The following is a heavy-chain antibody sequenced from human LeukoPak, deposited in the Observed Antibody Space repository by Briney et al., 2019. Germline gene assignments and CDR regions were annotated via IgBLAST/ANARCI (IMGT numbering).Heavy chain of an antibody. CDR2: IYYSGST. CDR1: GGSISSYY. CDR3: ARLTPDTAIFDY. J-gene: IGHJ4*02. V-gene: IGHV4-59*08. D-gene: IGHD5-18*01. Sequence: SETLPLTCTVSGGSISSYYWSWIRQPPGKGLEWIGYIYYSGSTNYNPSLKSRVTISVDTSKNQFSLKLSSVTAAGTAVYYCARLTPDTAIFDYWGQGTLVTVSS.